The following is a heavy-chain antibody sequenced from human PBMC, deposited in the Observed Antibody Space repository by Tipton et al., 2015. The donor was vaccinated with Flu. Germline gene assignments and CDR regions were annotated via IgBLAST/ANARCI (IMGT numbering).Heavy chain of an antibody. CDR1: GFTFDDYA. J-gene: IGHJ4*02. CDR2: ISWNSGSI. Sequence: SLRLSCAASGFTFDDYAMNWVRQAPGKGLEWVSGISWNSGSIGYADSVKGRFTISRDNAKNSLYLQMNSLRAEDTALYYCATDRWYSSCYYSYYFDYWGQETLVTVSS. CDR3: ATDRWYSSCYYSYYFDY. D-gene: IGHD3-22*01. V-gene: IGHV3-9*01.